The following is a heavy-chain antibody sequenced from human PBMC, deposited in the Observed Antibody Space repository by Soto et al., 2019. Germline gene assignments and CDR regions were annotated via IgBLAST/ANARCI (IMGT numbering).Heavy chain of an antibody. D-gene: IGHD4-17*01. Sequence: QLRLQESGSGLVKPSQTLSLTCTVSGGSLSSGSFSWGWIRQPPGKGLEWIGYINYSGNTYYNPSLRRRVTISRDMSTNQFSLKLGSVTAAYTAVYYRARGGGSTDYVANYYFDYWGRGTLVTVSS. CDR1: GGSLSSGSFS. V-gene: IGHV4-30-2*01. CDR2: INYSGNT. J-gene: IGHJ4*02. CDR3: ARGGGSTDYVANYYFDY.